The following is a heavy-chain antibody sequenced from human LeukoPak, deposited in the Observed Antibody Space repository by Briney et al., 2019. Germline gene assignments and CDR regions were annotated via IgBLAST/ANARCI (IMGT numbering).Heavy chain of an antibody. CDR1: GGSIGWDY. CDR3: AREEYFQDSNGYSYYFHS. Sequence: SETLSLTCTVSGGSIGWDYWSWIRQSAGKGLEWIGRIYKSGSTNYNPSFRSRVTMSVDTSKNQFSLSVTFVTAADTAVYYCAREEYFQDSNGYSYYFHSWGQGSLVTVSS. CDR2: IYKSGST. V-gene: IGHV4-4*07. D-gene: IGHD3-22*01. J-gene: IGHJ4*02.